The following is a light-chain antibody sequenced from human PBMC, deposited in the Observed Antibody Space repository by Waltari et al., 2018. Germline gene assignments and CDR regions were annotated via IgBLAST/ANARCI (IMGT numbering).Light chain of an antibody. V-gene: IGLV3-1*01. J-gene: IGLJ1*01. CDR2: RDS. Sequence: YDLTQPPSVSVSPGQTASITCSGDQLGHTYVAWYQQKPGQSPVLVIYRDSQRPSGIPQRFSGSNSANTGTLTISGTQVMDEADYYCLAWDTTTARYVFGTGTKVSVL. CDR1: QLGHTY. CDR3: LAWDTTTARYV.